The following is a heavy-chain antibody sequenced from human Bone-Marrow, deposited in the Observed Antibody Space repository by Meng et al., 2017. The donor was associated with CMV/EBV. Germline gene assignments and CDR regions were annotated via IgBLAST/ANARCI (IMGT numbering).Heavy chain of an antibody. V-gene: IGHV1-2*02. CDR1: GYTFTGYY. CDR3: ARGRIQLWFDYFDY. Sequence: LGRWGAEVKKPGASVKVSCKASGYTFTGYYMHWVRQAPGQGLEWMGWINPNSGGTNYAQKFQGRVTMTRDTSISTAYMELSRLRSDDTAVYYCARGRIQLWFDYFDYWGQGTLVTVSS. J-gene: IGHJ4*02. D-gene: IGHD5-18*01. CDR2: INPNSGGT.